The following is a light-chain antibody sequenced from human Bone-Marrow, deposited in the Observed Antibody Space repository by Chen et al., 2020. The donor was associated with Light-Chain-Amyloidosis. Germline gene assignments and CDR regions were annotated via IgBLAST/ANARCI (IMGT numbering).Light chain of an antibody. Sequence: DIVMTQSPDSLAVSLGERVTINCKSSQSVFYSPDNRNCFAWYQQKPGQPPKLLFSWASTRESGVPDRFSDSGSGTDFTLTISSLQAEDVAVYYCQQYYNTPYTFGQGTRLEIK. CDR3: QQYYNTPYT. CDR2: WAS. V-gene: IGKV4-1*01. CDR1: QSVFYSPDNRNC. J-gene: IGKJ2*01.